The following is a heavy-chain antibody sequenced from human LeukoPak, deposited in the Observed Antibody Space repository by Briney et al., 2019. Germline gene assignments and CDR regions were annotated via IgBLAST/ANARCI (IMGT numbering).Heavy chain of an antibody. CDR3: ARLEKRLHYFDY. J-gene: IGHJ4*02. V-gene: IGHV3-11*01. D-gene: IGHD6-25*01. CDR1: GFTFTDYY. Sequence: GGSLRPSCAASGFTFTDYYMTWIRQGPGKGLEWVSSTSSLGDLIYYADSVKGRFTISRDNAENSLYLQMNSLRAEDTAVYYCARLEKRLHYFDYWGQGALVTVSS. CDR2: TSSLGDLI.